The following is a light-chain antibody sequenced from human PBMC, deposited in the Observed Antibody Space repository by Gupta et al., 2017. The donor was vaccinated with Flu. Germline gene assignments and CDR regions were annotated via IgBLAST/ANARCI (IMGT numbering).Light chain of an antibody. Sequence: GQSVAISCTGATVGSQNCVSWYQQHPGKAPKLMIFAVNQWPSGIPDRVSGSKSGNTASLTISGLQAEDEADDYCCTYAGNNMEVFGDGTKLTVL. CDR2: AVN. V-gene: IGLV2-11*03. J-gene: IGLJ2*01. CDR1: TVGSQNC. CDR3: CTYAGNNMEV.